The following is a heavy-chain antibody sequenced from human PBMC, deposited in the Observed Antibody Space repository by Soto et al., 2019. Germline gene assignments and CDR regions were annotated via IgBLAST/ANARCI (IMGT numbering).Heavy chain of an antibody. CDR1: GFTFSSYA. CDR3: ARDLGLWGNSFTANYYYYYGMDV. J-gene: IGHJ6*02. V-gene: IGHV3-30-3*01. D-gene: IGHD4-4*01. CDR2: ISYDGSNK. Sequence: GGSLRLSCAASGFTFSSYAMHWVRQAPGKGLEWVAVISYDGSNKYYADSVKGRFTISRDNSKKTLYLQMNSLRAEDTAVYYCARDLGLWGNSFTANYYYYYGMDVWGQGTTVTVSS.